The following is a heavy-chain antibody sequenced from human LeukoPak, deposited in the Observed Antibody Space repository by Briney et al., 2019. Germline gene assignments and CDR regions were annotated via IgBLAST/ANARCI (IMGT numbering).Heavy chain of an antibody. V-gene: IGHV3-11*04. CDR1: GFTFSDYY. CDR2: ISGSGSNI. Sequence: GGSLRLSCAASGFTFSDYYMTWIRQAPGKGLEWFSSISGSGSNIYYADSAKGRFTISRDNAKKSLYLQMNSLRVEDTAVYYCVRRFQNAALRSSIDDAFDTWGQGTMVSVSS. D-gene: IGHD3-3*01. CDR3: VRRFQNAALRSSIDDAFDT. J-gene: IGHJ3*02.